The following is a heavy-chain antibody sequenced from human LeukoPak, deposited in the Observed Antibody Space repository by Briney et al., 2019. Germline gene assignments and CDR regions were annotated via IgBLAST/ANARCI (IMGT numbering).Heavy chain of an antibody. V-gene: IGHV4-31*03. Sequence: SQTLSPTCTVSADSLSSGGHYWAWIRQLPGKGLESIGFIQHSGSSRHNPSLKDRVAISVDASRKQFALRLSSVTAADTAIYYCARGGNRFGGFYFDYWGQGIQVIVSS. CDR3: ARGGNRFGGFYFDY. D-gene: IGHD3-10*01. CDR1: ADSLSSGGHY. CDR2: IQHSGSS. J-gene: IGHJ4*02.